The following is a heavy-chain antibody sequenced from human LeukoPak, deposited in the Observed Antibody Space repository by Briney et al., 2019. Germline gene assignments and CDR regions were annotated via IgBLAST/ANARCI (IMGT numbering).Heavy chain of an antibody. CDR3: ARIRAVSGNFLLDY. D-gene: IGHD6-19*01. Sequence: SGPTLVNPTQTLTLTCTFSGFSLNTGGMCVSWIRQPPGKALEWLARIDWDDDKFYSTSLTTSLTMSKDTSKNQVVLTMTNMDPADTATYYCARIRAVSGNFLLDYWGQGTLVTVSS. CDR2: IDWDDDK. J-gene: IGHJ4*02. CDR1: GFSLNTGGMC. V-gene: IGHV2-70*17.